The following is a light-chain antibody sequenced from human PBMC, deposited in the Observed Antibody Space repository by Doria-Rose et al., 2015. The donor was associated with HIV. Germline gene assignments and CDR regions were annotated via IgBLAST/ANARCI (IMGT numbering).Light chain of an antibody. CDR1: QSLSSTY. CDR3: HQYGTSWT. V-gene: IGKV3-20*01. CDR2: DGS. J-gene: IGKJ1*01. Sequence: EIVMTQSPGTLSLSPGERATLSCRASQSLSSTYLAWYQQKPGQAPSLLIYDGSTRATGIPDRSSASGSGTDFTLTINRLEPEDFALYYCHQYGTSWTFGQGTKVEI.